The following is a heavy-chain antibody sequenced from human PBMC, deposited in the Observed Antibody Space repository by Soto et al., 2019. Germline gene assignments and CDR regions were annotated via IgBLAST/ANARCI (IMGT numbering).Heavy chain of an antibody. Sequence: GYSLKISCKGSGYSFTSYWIGWVRQMPGKGLEWMGIIYPGDSDTRYSPSFQGQVTISADKSISTAYLQWSSLKASDTAMYYCARPNIVGATGPYYGMDVWGQGTTVTVSS. J-gene: IGHJ6*02. CDR3: ARPNIVGATGPYYGMDV. D-gene: IGHD1-26*01. CDR1: GYSFTSYW. CDR2: IYPGDSDT. V-gene: IGHV5-51*01.